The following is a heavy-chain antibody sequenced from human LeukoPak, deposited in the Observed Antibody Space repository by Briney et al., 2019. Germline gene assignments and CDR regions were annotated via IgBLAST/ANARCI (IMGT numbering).Heavy chain of an antibody. J-gene: IGHJ4*02. D-gene: IGHD6-19*01. Sequence: GGSLRLSCAASGFTFDDYTMHWVRQAPGKGLEWVSGISWNSGSIGYADSVKGRFTISRDNAKNSLYLQMNSLRAEDTALYYCAKDSGALGAVAGRYYFDYWGQGTLVTVSS. CDR1: GFTFDDYT. V-gene: IGHV3-9*01. CDR2: ISWNSGSI. CDR3: AKDSGALGAVAGRYYFDY.